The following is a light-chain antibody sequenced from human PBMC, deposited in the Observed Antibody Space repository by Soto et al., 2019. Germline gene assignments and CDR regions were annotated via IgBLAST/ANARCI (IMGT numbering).Light chain of an antibody. CDR1: QGVSSSY. Sequence: EIVLTQSPGTLSLSPGERVTLSCRASQGVSSSYLAWYQQKPGQPPRLLIYAASSRATGIPDRFSGSGSGTDFTLTISRLEPEDFAVYYCQQYGGSFLTFGQGTRLEIK. J-gene: IGKJ5*01. CDR3: QQYGGSFLT. CDR2: AAS. V-gene: IGKV3-20*01.